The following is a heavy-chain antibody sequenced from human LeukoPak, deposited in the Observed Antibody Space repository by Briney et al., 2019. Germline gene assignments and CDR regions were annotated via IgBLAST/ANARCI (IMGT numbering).Heavy chain of an antibody. D-gene: IGHD2-21*02. J-gene: IGHJ4*02. CDR3: ARYKHCGGDCYPLDY. CDR1: GFTFGGYY. CDR2: INQDGSDD. V-gene: IGHV3-7*01. Sequence: PGGSLRLSCAASGFTFGGYYMTWVRQAPGKGLEWVANINQDGSDDSYVDPVKGRFTISRDNAKNSLYLQMNSLKAEDTAVYYCARYKHCGGDCYPLDYWGQGSLVTVSS.